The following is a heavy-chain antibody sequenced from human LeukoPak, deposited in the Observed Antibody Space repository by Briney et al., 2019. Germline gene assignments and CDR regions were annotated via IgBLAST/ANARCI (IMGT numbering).Heavy chain of an antibody. J-gene: IGHJ5*02. D-gene: IGHD6-19*01. Sequence: PSQTLSLTCTVSGGSISSGGYYWSWIRQPPGKGLEWIGYIYYSGSTYYNPSLKSRVTISVDTSKNQFSLKLSSVTAADTAVYYCARAGGSGWSNWFDPWGQGTLVTVSS. V-gene: IGHV4-30-4*08. CDR2: IYYSGST. CDR1: GGSISSGGYY. CDR3: ARAGGSGWSNWFDP.